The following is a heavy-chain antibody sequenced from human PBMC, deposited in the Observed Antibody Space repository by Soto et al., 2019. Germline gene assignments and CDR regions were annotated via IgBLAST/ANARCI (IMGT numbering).Heavy chain of an antibody. CDR3: ATYDILTGSQYFDY. D-gene: IGHD3-9*01. Sequence: QLQESGPGLVKPSETLSLTCTVSGGSISSSSYYWGWIRQPPGKGLEWIGSIYYSGSTYYNPSLKSRVTISVDTSKNQFSLKLSSVTAADTAVYYCATYDILTGSQYFDYWGQGTLVTVSS. CDR2: IYYSGST. J-gene: IGHJ4*02. CDR1: GGSISSSSYY. V-gene: IGHV4-39*01.